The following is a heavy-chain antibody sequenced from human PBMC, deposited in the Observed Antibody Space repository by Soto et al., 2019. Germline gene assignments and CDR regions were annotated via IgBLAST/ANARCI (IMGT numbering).Heavy chain of an antibody. CDR1: GGSVSTGDFY. V-gene: IGHV4-30-4*01. CDR2: IYYSGST. D-gene: IGHD3-3*02. J-gene: IGHJ5*02. CDR3: AREGRLAASIFHNWFDP. Sequence: PSETLSLTCAVFGGSVSTGDFYWTWIRQSPGKGLEWIGYIYYSGSTYYNPSLKSRVSISVDASKNQFSLTLTSVTPEDTAVYYCAREGRLAASIFHNWFDPWGQGTLVTVSS.